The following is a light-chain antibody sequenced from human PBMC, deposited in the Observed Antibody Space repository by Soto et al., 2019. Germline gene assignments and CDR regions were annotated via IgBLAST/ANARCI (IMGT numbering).Light chain of an antibody. CDR1: QGIDHS. CDR3: QEHYNGLPVA. V-gene: IGKV1-27*01. CDR2: SAS. J-gene: IGKJ3*01. Sequence: DIQMTQSPSSLSASVGDRVTITCRASQGIDHSLAWSQQRPGKVPNLLIYSASTLQSGVPSRFSGSGSGTDFTLTITSLQPEDVATYYCQEHYNGLPVAFGPGTKVDV.